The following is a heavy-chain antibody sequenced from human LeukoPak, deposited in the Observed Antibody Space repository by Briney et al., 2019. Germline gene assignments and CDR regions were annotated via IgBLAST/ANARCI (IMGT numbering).Heavy chain of an antibody. CDR3: AKHCSSTSCIDY. V-gene: IGHV3-74*01. Sequence: GGSLRLSCAASGFTFSSYWMHWVRQAPGKGLVWVSRINRDGSSTSYADSVKGRFTISRDNAKNTLYLQMNSLRAEDTAVYYCAKHCSSTSCIDYWGQGTLVTVSS. J-gene: IGHJ4*02. CDR1: GFTFSSYW. D-gene: IGHD2-2*01. CDR2: INRDGSST.